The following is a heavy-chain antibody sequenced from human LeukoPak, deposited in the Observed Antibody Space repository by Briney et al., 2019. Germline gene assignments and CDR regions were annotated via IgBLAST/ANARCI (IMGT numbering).Heavy chain of an antibody. CDR2: ISYAGGNQ. D-gene: IGHD2-2*01. Sequence: GRSLRLSCAASGFTFSSYAMHWVCQAPGKGLEWVALISYAGGNQYSAASVKGRFTISRDHSKNTLYLQMNSLRAGDTAVYYCAKGKGEAAAGLYYYMDVWGKGTTVTVSS. CDR3: AKGKGEAAAGLYYYMDV. V-gene: IGHV3-30*04. J-gene: IGHJ6*03. CDR1: GFTFSSYA.